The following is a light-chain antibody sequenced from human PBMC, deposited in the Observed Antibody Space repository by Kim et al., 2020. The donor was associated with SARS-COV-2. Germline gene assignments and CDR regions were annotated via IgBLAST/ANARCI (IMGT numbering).Light chain of an antibody. CDR2: EDN. J-gene: IGLJ3*02. CDR3: QSYDNNDWV. Sequence: NFMLTQPHSVSESPGKTVTISCTRSSGSIASNYVQWYQQRPGSVPTTVIYEDNQRPSGVPDRFSGSIDRSSNSASLTISGLKTEDEADYYCQSYDNNDWVFGGGTQLTVL. CDR1: SGSIASNY. V-gene: IGLV6-57*03.